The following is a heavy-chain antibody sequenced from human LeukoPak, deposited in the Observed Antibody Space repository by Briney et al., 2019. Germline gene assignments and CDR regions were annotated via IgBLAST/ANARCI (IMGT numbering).Heavy chain of an antibody. V-gene: IGHV4-59*12. CDR3: ARGYYGSGSQNFDY. CDR2: IYYSGGT. J-gene: IGHJ4*02. D-gene: IGHD3-10*01. Sequence: PSETLSLTCTVSGASISTYYWSWIRQPPGQGLEWIGYIYYSGGTNYNPSLKSRVTMSVDTSKNQFSLNLSSVTAADTAVYYCARGYYGSGSQNFDYWGQGTLVTVSS. CDR1: GASISTYY.